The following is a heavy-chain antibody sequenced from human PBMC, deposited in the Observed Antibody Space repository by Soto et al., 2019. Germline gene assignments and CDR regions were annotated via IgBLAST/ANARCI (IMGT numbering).Heavy chain of an antibody. CDR2: IYDDGTT. V-gene: IGHV4-59*03. Sequence: SETLSLTCSVSGGSISSYFRNWLRQPPGKGLEWIGYIYDDGTTDYNPSLKSRVTILPDMSKNQFSLKLSSVTAADTAVYYCVSSRSAIYGDALDVWGQGTMVTVSS. CDR3: VSSRSAIYGDALDV. CDR1: GGSISSYF. J-gene: IGHJ3*01. D-gene: IGHD2-2*01.